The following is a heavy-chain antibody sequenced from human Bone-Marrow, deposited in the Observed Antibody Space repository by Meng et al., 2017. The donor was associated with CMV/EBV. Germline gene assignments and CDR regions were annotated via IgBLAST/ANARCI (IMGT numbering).Heavy chain of an antibody. CDR1: GFTFSSYE. CDR3: ARDRIAAALGYYYYGMDV. D-gene: IGHD6-13*01. V-gene: IGHV3-48*03. CDR2: ISSSGSTI. Sequence: GESLKISCAASGFTFSSYEMNWVRQAPGKGLEWVSYISSSGSTIYYADSVKGRFTISRDNAKNSLYLQMNSLRAEDTAVYYCARDRIAAALGYYYYGMDVWGQGTTVTVSS. J-gene: IGHJ6*02.